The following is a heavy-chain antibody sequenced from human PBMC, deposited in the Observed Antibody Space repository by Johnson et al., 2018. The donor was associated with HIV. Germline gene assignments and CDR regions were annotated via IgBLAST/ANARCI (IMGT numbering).Heavy chain of an antibody. J-gene: IGHJ3*02. CDR3: ARVGGGYYPSHAFDI. CDR1: GFTFSSYA. Sequence: VQLVESGGGVVRPGGSLRLSCAASGFTFSSYAMSWVRQAPGKGLEWVSAISGSGGSTYYADSVKGRFTISRDSPKNSLYLQMDSVRAEDTAAYYCARVGGGYYPSHAFDIWGQGTMVTVSS. D-gene: IGHD3-22*01. V-gene: IGHV3-23*04. CDR2: ISGSGGST.